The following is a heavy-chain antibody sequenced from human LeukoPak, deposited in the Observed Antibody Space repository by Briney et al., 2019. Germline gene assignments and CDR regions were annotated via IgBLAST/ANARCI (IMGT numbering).Heavy chain of an antibody. V-gene: IGHV3-21*01. Sequence: PGGSLRLSCAASGFTFSSYSMNWVRQAPGKGLEWVSSISSSSSYIYYADSVKGRFTISRDNAKNSLYLQMNSLRAEDTAVYYCARRGGTNSRYDILTDYYRYYFDYWGQGTLVTVSS. CDR1: GFTFSSYS. CDR2: ISSSSSYI. D-gene: IGHD3-9*01. J-gene: IGHJ4*02. CDR3: ARRGGTNSRYDILTDYYRYYFDY.